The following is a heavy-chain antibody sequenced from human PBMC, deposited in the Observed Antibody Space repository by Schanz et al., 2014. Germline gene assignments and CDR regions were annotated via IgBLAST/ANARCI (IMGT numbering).Heavy chain of an antibody. D-gene: IGHD3-10*01. CDR3: ARVHIATYHYNSPGAFDI. V-gene: IGHV1-18*01. J-gene: IGHJ3*02. CDR1: GYIFGSHG. Sequence: QVQLVQSGSEVRKPGASVKVSCKASGYIFGSHGMTWVRQAPGQGPELMGWINAHTGNTQYAQQFQGRVNMTRDTVTTTVHLELTRLRTDDTAIYYCARVHIATYHYNSPGAFDIWGQGTRVAVSS. CDR2: INAHTGNT.